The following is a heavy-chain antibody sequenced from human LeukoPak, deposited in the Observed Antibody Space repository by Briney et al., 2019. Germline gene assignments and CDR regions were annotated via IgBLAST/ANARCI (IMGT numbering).Heavy chain of an antibody. CDR3: ARGHCSSTSCSTRTQPLPFDP. Sequence: GASVKVSCKASGYTFASYDINWVRQAPGQGLEWMGWMNPNSGNTGYAQKFQGRVTMTRNTSISTAYMELSSLRSEDTAVYYCARGHCSSTSCSTRTQPLPFDPWGQGTLVTVSS. D-gene: IGHD2-2*01. V-gene: IGHV1-8*01. CDR1: GYTFASYD. J-gene: IGHJ5*02. CDR2: MNPNSGNT.